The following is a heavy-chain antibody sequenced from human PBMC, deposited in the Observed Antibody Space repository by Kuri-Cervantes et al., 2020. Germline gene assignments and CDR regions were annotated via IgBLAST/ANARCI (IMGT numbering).Heavy chain of an antibody. V-gene: IGHV3-30*02. Sequence: GESLKISCAASGFTFSSCGMHWVRQAPGKGLEWVAVIWYDGSNKYYADSVKGRFTISRDNSKNTLYLQMNSLRAEDTAVYYCAKDLEVTYYYDSSGYSAPMDVWGKGTTVTVSS. J-gene: IGHJ6*03. CDR1: GFTFSSCG. D-gene: IGHD3-22*01. CDR3: AKDLEVTYYYDSSGYSAPMDV. CDR2: IWYDGSNK.